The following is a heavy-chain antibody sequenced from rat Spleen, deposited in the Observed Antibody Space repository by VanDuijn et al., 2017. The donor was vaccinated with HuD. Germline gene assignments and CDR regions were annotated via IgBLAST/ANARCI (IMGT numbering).Heavy chain of an antibody. J-gene: IGHJ1*01. Sequence: QVQLKESGPGLVKPSLTLSLTCTVSGFSLSSYGVLWVRQPPAKGLEWMGVIWGNGDTNYNSALKSRLSISRDTSKNQVFLKMSSLQPEDTGTYYCGRPNQLGGYWYFDFWGPGIMVTVSS. CDR3: GRPNQLGGYWYFDF. V-gene: IGHV2-13*01. CDR1: GFSLSSYG. CDR2: IWGNGDT. D-gene: IGHD3-4*01.